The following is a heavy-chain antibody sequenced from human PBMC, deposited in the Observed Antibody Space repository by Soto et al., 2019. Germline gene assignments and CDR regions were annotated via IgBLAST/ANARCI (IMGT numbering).Heavy chain of an antibody. CDR1: GFTFSSYA. Sequence: PGGSLRLSCAASGFTFSSYAMHWVRQAPGKGLEWVAVISYDGSNKYYADSVKGRFTISRDNSKNTLYLQMNSLRAEDTAVYYCARVLSGSYLDYWGQGTLVTVSS. CDR3: ARVLSGSYLDY. CDR2: ISYDGSNK. D-gene: IGHD1-26*01. V-gene: IGHV3-30-3*01. J-gene: IGHJ4*02.